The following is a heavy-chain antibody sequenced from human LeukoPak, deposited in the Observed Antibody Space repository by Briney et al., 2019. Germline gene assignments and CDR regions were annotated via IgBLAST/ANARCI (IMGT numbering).Heavy chain of an antibody. J-gene: IGHJ6*02. CDR1: GFTFSSYW. CDR2: INSDGSST. V-gene: IGHV3-74*01. D-gene: IGHD6-19*01. CDR3: ARAAYSSGWYGSRVGYYYGMDV. Sequence: GRSLRLSCAASGFTFSSYWMHWVRQAPGKGLVWVSRINSDGSSTSYADSVKGRFTISRDNAKNTLYLQMNSLRAEDTAVYYCARAAYSSGWYGSRVGYYYGMDVWGQGTTVTVSS.